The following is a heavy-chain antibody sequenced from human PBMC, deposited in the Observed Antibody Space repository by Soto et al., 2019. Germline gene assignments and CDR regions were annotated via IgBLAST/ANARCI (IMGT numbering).Heavy chain of an antibody. J-gene: IGHJ5*02. V-gene: IGHV3-73*02. CDR1: GFTFSDSP. CDR2: IRSKANNYAT. CDR3: TSHSPEDMRRT. Sequence: EVQLVESGGGLVQPGGSLKLSCTASGFTFSDSPMQWVRQASGKGLEWVGRIRSKANNYATAYGASVKGRFTISRDDSKNTAYLQMNSLKTEDASVYYCTSHSPEDMRRTWGQGTLVTVSS. D-gene: IGHD2-15*01.